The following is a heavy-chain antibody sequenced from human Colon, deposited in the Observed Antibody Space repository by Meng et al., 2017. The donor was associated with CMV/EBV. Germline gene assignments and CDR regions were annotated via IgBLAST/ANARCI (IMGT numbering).Heavy chain of an antibody. D-gene: IGHD3-3*01. Sequence: TVSGDSVNTNMYFWSWIRQPPGKGLEWIGYIYYNGRTNLNPSLKSRVTLSLDTSRNQFSLNLASVTAADTAVYYCARDRFLGGEHVSWGQGTLVTVSS. CDR2: IYYNGRT. V-gene: IGHV4-61*01. CDR3: ARDRFLGGEHVS. CDR1: GDSVNTNMYF. J-gene: IGHJ1*01.